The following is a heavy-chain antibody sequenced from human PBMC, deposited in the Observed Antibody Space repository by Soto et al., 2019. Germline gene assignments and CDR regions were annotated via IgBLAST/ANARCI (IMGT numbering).Heavy chain of an antibody. Sequence: PSETMSLTCTVSGASISSGDDYWTWIRQPPGKGLEWIGSIYYSGSTYYNPSLKSRVTTSVDTSNNQFSLKLSSVTAADTAVYYCARASYDSSTYYLDYWGQGTLVTVSS. J-gene: IGHJ4*02. CDR1: GASISSGDDY. CDR3: ARASYDSSTYYLDY. V-gene: IGHV4-30-4*01. CDR2: IYYSGST. D-gene: IGHD3-22*01.